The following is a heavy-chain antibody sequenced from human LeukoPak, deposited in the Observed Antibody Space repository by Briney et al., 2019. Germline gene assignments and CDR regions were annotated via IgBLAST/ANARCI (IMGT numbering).Heavy chain of an antibody. V-gene: IGHV3-21*01. D-gene: IGHD5-12*01. CDR2: ISSSSSYI. Sequence: AGGSPRLSCAASGFTFSSYSMNWVRQAPGKGLEWVSSISSSSSYIYYADSVKGRFTISRDNAKNSLYLQMNSLRAEDTAVYYCARSSGYDWVIGYWGQGTLVTVSS. CDR1: GFTFSSYS. CDR3: ARSSGYDWVIGY. J-gene: IGHJ4*02.